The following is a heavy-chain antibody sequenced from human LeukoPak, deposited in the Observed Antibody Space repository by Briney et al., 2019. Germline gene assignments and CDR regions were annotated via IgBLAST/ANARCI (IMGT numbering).Heavy chain of an antibody. Sequence: PGGSLRLSCAASGFTFSNYWMTWVRQAPGKGLEWVANIKQDGSTKYYVDSVKGRFTISRDNAKDSLYLQMNSLRAEDTALHYCARPPLTTVANWFDSWGQGTLVTVSS. CDR1: GFTFSNYW. V-gene: IGHV3-7*01. J-gene: IGHJ5*01. CDR2: IKQDGSTK. D-gene: IGHD4-17*01. CDR3: ARPPLTTVANWFDS.